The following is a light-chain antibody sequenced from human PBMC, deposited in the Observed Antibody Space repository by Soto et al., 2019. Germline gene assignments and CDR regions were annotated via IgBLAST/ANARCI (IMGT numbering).Light chain of an antibody. CDR1: QSISSY. V-gene: IGKV1-39*01. CDR3: QQSYRTPT. Sequence: DIQMTQSPSSPCASVGERVTITCRASQSISSYLNWYQQKPGKAPQLLIYGASTLQSGVPSRFSGSGSGTDYTLTISSLQPEDFATYYCQQSYRTPTFGQGTRLEIK. CDR2: GAS. J-gene: IGKJ5*01.